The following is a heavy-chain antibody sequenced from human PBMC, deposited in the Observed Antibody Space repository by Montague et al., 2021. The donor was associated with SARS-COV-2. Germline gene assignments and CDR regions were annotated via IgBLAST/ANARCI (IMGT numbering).Heavy chain of an antibody. CDR1: GSISGHY. CDR2: ISSSGGI. CDR3: ARQYIGYNRRFDY. J-gene: IGHJ4*02. V-gene: IGHV4-4*07. Sequence: SETLSLTCTVSGSISGHYWTWIRQSAGKGLEWIGRISSSGGIDYNASLKSRVTMSLDTSKIQLSLKLSSVTAADTAVYYCARQYIGYNRRFDYWGQGALVTVSP. D-gene: IGHD5-12*01.